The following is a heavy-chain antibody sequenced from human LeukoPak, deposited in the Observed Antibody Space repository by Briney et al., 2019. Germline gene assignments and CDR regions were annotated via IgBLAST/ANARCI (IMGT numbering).Heavy chain of an antibody. V-gene: IGHV4-34*01. Sequence: SETLSLTCAVYGGSFSGYYWSWIRQPPGKGLEWIGEINHSGSTNYNPSLKGRVTISVDTSKNQFSLKLSSVTAADTAVYYCARGNRDLGDYWGQGTLVTVSS. J-gene: IGHJ4*02. CDR1: GGSFSGYY. CDR2: INHSGST. D-gene: IGHD1-14*01. CDR3: ARGNRDLGDY.